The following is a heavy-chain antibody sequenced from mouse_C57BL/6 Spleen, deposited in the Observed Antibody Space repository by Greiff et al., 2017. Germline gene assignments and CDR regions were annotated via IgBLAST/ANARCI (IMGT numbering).Heavy chain of an antibody. J-gene: IGHJ2*01. CDR2: IHPNSGST. V-gene: IGHV1-64*01. CDR1: GYTFTSYW. Sequence: VQLQQPGAELVKPGASVKLSCKASGYTFTSYWMHWVKQRPGQGLEWIGMIHPNSGSTNYNEKFKSKATLTVDKSSSTADRQLISLTSEDSSVYYCARSAAYFDYWGQGTTLTVSS. CDR3: ARSAAYFDY.